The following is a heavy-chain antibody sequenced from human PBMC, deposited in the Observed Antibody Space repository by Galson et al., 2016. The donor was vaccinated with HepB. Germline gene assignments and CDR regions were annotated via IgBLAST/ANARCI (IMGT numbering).Heavy chain of an antibody. CDR1: GFSFSNYA. CDR2: ISDSGGNT. V-gene: IGHV3-23*01. CDR3: AKGTTLQVHFGYFDH. D-gene: IGHD1/OR15-1a*01. Sequence: SLRLSCAASGFSFSNYAMSWVCQAPGKGLEWVSGISDSGGNTYFADSVKGRFTISRDNSRNTLYLQMNSLRVEDTAVYYCAKGTTLQVHFGYFDHWGQGTLVTVSS. J-gene: IGHJ4*02.